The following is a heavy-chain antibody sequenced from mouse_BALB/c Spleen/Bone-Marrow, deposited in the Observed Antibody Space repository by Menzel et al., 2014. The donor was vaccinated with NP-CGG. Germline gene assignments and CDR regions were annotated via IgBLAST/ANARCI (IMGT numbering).Heavy chain of an antibody. J-gene: IGHJ4*01. D-gene: IGHD2-1*01. CDR1: GFTFTSYW. V-gene: IGHV1S81*02. CDR2: INPSNGRT. CDR3: ARDGNYRYAMDY. Sequence: VQLQQSGDELVKPGASVKLSCKASGFTFTSYWIHWVKQRPGQGPEWIGEINPSNGRTNYNEKFKSKATLTEDKSSSTAYMRLSSLTSEDSAVYYCARDGNYRYAMDYWGQGTSVTASS.